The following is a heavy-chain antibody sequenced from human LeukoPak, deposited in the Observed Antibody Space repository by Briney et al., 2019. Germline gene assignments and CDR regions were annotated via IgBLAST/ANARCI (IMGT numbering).Heavy chain of an antibody. CDR3: TRHPITMVRGVPFDY. Sequence: GGSLRLSCAASGFTFSGSAMHWVRQASGKGLEWVGRIRSKANSYATAYAASVKGRFTISRDDSKNTAYLQMNSLKTEDTAVYYCTRHPITMVRGVPFDYWGQGTLVTVSS. CDR2: IRSKANSYAT. V-gene: IGHV3-73*01. J-gene: IGHJ4*02. D-gene: IGHD3-10*01. CDR1: GFTFSGSA.